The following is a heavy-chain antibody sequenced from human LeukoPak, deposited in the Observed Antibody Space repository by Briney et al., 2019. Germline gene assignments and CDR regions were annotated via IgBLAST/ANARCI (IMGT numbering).Heavy chain of an antibody. V-gene: IGHV3-7*03. D-gene: IGHD5-18*01. Sequence: GGSLRLSCAASGFTFSSYWMTWVRQAPGKGLEWVANIKQDGGEKYYVDSVKGRFTISRDNSKNTLYLQMSSLRAEDTAVYYCAKPIQLWLPWFDPWGQGTLVTVSS. CDR1: GFTFSSYW. CDR2: IKQDGGEK. CDR3: AKPIQLWLPWFDP. J-gene: IGHJ5*02.